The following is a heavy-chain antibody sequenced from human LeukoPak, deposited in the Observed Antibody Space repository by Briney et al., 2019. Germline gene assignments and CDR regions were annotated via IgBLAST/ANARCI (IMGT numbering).Heavy chain of an antibody. Sequence: PSETLSLTCTVSGGSISSYYWSWIRQPPGKGLEWIGYIYYSGSTNYNPSLKSRVTISVDTSKNQFSLKLSSVTAADTAVYYCARGGLGDFWSGYYSGNYYYYYGMDVWGQGTTVTVSS. CDR1: GGSISSYY. CDR2: IYYSGST. CDR3: ARGGLGDFWSGYYSGNYYYYYGMDV. J-gene: IGHJ6*02. V-gene: IGHV4-59*08. D-gene: IGHD3-3*01.